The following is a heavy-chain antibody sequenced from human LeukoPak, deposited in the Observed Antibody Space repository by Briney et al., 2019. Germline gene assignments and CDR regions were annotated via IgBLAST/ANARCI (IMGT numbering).Heavy chain of an antibody. V-gene: IGHV3-53*01. D-gene: IGHD3-22*01. J-gene: IGHJ4*02. CDR2: IYSVGST. Sequence: GGSLRLSCAASGFTVSSNYMSWVRQAAGKGLEWVSIIYSVGSTYYADSVKGRFTISRDNSKNTLYLRMNSLRAEDTAVYYCAKAVVPVISQHYFDYWGQGTLVTVSS. CDR3: AKAVVPVISQHYFDY. CDR1: GFTVSSNY.